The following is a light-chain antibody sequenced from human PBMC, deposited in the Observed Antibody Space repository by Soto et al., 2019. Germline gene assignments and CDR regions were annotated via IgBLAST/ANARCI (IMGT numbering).Light chain of an antibody. CDR1: QDIGYY. CDR3: QQYNSDPRT. J-gene: IGKJ1*01. Sequence: DIQMTQSPSSLSAAVGARVTITCRASQDIGYYLGWFQQRPGKAPKSLIYAAATLQSGVPSKFSGSGSGTHLTLTISSLQTEDFGTYYCQQYNSDPRTFGQGTKVEIK. CDR2: AAA. V-gene: IGKV1-16*02.